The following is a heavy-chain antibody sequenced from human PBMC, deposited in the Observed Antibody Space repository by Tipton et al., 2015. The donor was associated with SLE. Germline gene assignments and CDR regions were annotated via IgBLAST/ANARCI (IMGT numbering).Heavy chain of an antibody. D-gene: IGHD5-12*01. CDR2: IIPILGTA. V-gene: IGHV1-69*08. CDR1: GGTFSSYT. CDR3: ARDLHALAMIAVDIALEPFDY. Sequence: QSGPEVKKPGSSVKVSCKASGGTFSSYTISWVRQAPGQGLEWMGRIIPILGTANYAQKFQGRVTITADKSTSTAYMELSSLRCEDTAVYYCARDLHALAMIAVDIALEPFDYWGQGTLVTVSS. J-gene: IGHJ4*02.